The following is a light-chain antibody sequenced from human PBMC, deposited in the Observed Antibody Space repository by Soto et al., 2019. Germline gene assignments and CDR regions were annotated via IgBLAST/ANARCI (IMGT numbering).Light chain of an antibody. Sequence: QSALTQPASVSGSPGQSITISCTGTSSDVGGYNYVSWYQQHPGNAPKLMIYDVSNRPSGVSNRFSGSKSGNTASLTISGLQAEDEADYYCSAYASSIPLVFGGGTKLTVL. V-gene: IGLV2-14*03. J-gene: IGLJ3*02. CDR1: SSDVGGYNY. CDR3: SAYASSIPLV. CDR2: DVS.